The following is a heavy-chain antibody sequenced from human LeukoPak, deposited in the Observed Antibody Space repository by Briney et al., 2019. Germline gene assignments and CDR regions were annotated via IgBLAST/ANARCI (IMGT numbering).Heavy chain of an antibody. Sequence: PGGSLRLSCAASGFTFSSYWMSWVRQAPGKGLMWVSQINSDGSATSCADPVKDRCTISRDNAKNMLYLEMNSLRVEDTAVYFCTRDHGLDVWGQGTTVTVSS. CDR3: TRDHGLDV. J-gene: IGHJ6*02. CDR2: INSDGSAT. V-gene: IGHV3-74*01. CDR1: GFTFSSYW.